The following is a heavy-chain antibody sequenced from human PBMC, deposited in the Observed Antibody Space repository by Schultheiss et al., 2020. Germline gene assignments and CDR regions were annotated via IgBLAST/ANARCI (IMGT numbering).Heavy chain of an antibody. V-gene: IGHV3-43*01. CDR3: AKDRVMVTAILPDY. Sequence: GGSLRLSCAASGFTFDDYGMSWVRQAPGKGLEWVSLISWDGGSTYYADSVKGRFTISRDNSKNSLYLQMNSLRTEDTALYYCAKDRVMVTAILPDYWGQGTLVTGYS. J-gene: IGHJ4*02. D-gene: IGHD2-21*02. CDR1: GFTFDDYG. CDR2: ISWDGGST.